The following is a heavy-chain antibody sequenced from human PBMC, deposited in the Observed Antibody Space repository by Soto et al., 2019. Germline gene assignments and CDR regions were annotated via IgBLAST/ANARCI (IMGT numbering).Heavy chain of an antibody. V-gene: IGHV4-39*01. CDR3: ARHRVAQLVRSPFDI. CDR1: GGSIRSGNYY. D-gene: IGHD6-13*01. J-gene: IGHJ3*02. Sequence: QLRLQESGPGLVKPSETLSLSCAVSGGSIRSGNYYWGWIRQPPGKGLEWTGSISNSVSTYYNSSLKSRVTISVDTSKNQFSLRLTSVTAADTAVYYCARHRVAQLVRSPFDIWGQGTMVTVSS. CDR2: ISNSVST.